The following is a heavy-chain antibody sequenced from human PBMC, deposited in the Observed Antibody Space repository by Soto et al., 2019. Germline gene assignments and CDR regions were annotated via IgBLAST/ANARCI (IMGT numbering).Heavy chain of an antibody. CDR2: IGVADDT. J-gene: IGHJ3*01. Sequence: EVQLVESGGGLIQPGGSLRLSCAASGFTFSSYDMHWVRQTPGEGLEWVSAIGVADDTYYQDSVKGRFTISRENAKNSVYLQINSLRAGDTAVYYCARGAFDVWGQGTMVTVSS. CDR3: ARGAFDV. CDR1: GFTFSSYD. V-gene: IGHV3-13*01.